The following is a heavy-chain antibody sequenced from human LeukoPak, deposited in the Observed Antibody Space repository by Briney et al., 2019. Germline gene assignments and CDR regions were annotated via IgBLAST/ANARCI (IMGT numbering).Heavy chain of an antibody. CDR3: ARATMGFDP. V-gene: IGHV3-7*04. CDR1: GFTFRDYW. J-gene: IGHJ5*02. D-gene: IGHD2-8*01. Sequence: GGSLRLSCTASGFTFRDYWIGWVRQAPGKGLEWVAPIKHDGRETYYGDSVKGRFTISRDNAKISLYLKMNSLRAEDTAVYYCARATMGFDPWGQGTLVTVSS. CDR2: IKHDGRET.